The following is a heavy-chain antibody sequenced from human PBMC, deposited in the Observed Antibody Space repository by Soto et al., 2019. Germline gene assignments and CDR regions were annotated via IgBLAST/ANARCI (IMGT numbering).Heavy chain of an antibody. Sequence: TLSLTCTFSGASVSTGFDYGTWIRQHPGKGLEWIGYIDNSGATYYNPSLTGRVGISVDTSKNQFSLNLQSLTAADTAFYYCAGEVSDFDVRRYRTSYFDQRGHGILVTVYS. J-gene: IGHJ4*01. CDR3: AGEVSDFDVRRYRTSYFDQ. CDR1: GASVSTGFDY. CDR2: IDNSGAT. D-gene: IGHD3-10*02. V-gene: IGHV4-31*03.